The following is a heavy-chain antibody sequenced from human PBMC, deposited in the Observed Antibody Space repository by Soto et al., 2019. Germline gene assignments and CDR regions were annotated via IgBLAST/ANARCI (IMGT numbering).Heavy chain of an antibody. CDR2: IYHSGST. CDR3: ARGGSGYYYGGFDY. D-gene: IGHD3-22*01. J-gene: IGHJ4*02. CDR1: GYSISSGYY. Sequence: PSETLSLTCAVSGYSISSGYYWGWIRQPPGKGLEWIGSIYHSGSTYYNPSLKSRVTISVDTSKNQFSLKLSSVTAADTAVYYCARGGSGYYYGGFDYWGQGTLVTSPQ. V-gene: IGHV4-38-2*01.